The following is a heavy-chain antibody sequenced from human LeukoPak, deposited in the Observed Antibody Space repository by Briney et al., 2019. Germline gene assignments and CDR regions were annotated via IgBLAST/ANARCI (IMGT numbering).Heavy chain of an antibody. CDR3: VRDGSTSSNAFDI. CDR2: ISSSSSYI. D-gene: IGHD2-2*01. J-gene: IGHJ3*02. V-gene: IGHV3-21*06. CDR1: GFTFSSYS. Sequence: GGSLRLSCAASGFTFSSYSMNWVRQAPGKGLEWVSSISSSSSYIYYADSVKGRFTISRDNAKNSLYLQMNSLRAEDTAVYHCVRDGSTSSNAFDIWSQGTMVTVSS.